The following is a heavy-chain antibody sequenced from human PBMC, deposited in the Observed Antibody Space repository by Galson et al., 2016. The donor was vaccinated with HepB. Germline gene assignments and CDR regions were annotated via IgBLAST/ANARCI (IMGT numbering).Heavy chain of an antibody. CDR1: GFTFSSYI. D-gene: IGHD3-10*01. Sequence: SLRLSCAASGFTFSSYIMSWVRQAPGKGLEWVAFISGSGGYTNYADSVKGRFTISRDNSKNTVYLLMNSLRAEDTALYYCAKDGSQTAGYMDVWGTGTTVSVSS. J-gene: IGHJ6*03. CDR3: AKDGSQTAGYMDV. V-gene: IGHV3-23*01. CDR2: ISGSGGYT.